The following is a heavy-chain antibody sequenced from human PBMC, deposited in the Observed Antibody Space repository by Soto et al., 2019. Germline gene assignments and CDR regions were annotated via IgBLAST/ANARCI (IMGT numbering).Heavy chain of an antibody. V-gene: IGHV3-74*01. D-gene: IGHD3-10*01. J-gene: IGHJ4*02. CDR2: IYNDGTYS. CDR3: TRGPRPISTGTGAY. Sequence: LRLSCAASGFIFKMYWMHWVRQSPGKGLVWVSRIYNDGTYSDYADSVRGRFTISRDNVNDTLYLQMNNLRAEDSGLYYCTRGPRPISTGTGAYWGQGTQVTVSS. CDR1: GFIFKMYW.